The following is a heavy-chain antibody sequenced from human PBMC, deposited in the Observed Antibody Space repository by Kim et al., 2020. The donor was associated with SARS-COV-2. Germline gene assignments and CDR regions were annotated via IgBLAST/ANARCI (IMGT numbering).Heavy chain of an antibody. V-gene: IGHV3-7*01. Sequence: GGSLRLSCAASGLTFSSSWMTWVRQAPGKGLEWVAKIKYDASETYYVDSVEGRFTISRDNAKNSRYLQMNSLRVEDTAVYYCARGVYYFDWWGQGTLFT. CDR2: IKYDASET. J-gene: IGHJ4*02. CDR1: GLTFSSSW. CDR3: ARGVYYFDW.